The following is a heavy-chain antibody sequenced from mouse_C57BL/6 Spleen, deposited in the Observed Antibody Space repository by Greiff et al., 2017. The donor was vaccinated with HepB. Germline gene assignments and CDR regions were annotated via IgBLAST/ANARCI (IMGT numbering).Heavy chain of an antibody. Sequence: QVQLQQSGPELVKPGASVKISCKASGYAFSSSWMNWVKQRPGKGLVWIGRIYPGDGDTNYNGKFKGKATLTADKSSSTAYMQLSSLTSEDSAVYFCARNLPLDYWGQGTTLTVSS. CDR3: ARNLPLDY. V-gene: IGHV1-82*01. CDR2: IYPGDGDT. CDR1: GYAFSSSW. J-gene: IGHJ2*01.